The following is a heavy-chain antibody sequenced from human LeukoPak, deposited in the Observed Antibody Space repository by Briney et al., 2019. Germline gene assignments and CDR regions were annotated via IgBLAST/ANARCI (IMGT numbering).Heavy chain of an antibody. CDR1: GITLSNYW. CDR2: IKQDGSEK. CDR3: VRDQGAFDM. Sequence: GRSLRLSCAGSGITLSNYWMSWVRQAPGKGLEWVGNIKQDGSEKYFVDSLRGRFTISRDNAKNSLFLQMHSLRADDTAVYYCVRDQGAFDMWGQGTMVTVSS. V-gene: IGHV3-7*05. J-gene: IGHJ3*02.